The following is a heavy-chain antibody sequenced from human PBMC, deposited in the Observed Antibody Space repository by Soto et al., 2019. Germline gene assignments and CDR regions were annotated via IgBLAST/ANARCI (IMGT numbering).Heavy chain of an antibody. CDR3: AHSPQLSGPWGYEF. J-gene: IGHJ4*02. Sequence: XGPTLVNPTQTLTLTGTVSGFSVSSSGMGVGWIRQPPGKALEWLALIFWDGDKRYSPSLETRLTITKDTSKNQVFLTMTEMDPVDTATYYCAHSPQLSGPWGYEFWGQGTLVTVSS. CDR1: GFSVSSSGMG. D-gene: IGHD1-1*01. CDR2: IFWDGDK. V-gene: IGHV2-5*02.